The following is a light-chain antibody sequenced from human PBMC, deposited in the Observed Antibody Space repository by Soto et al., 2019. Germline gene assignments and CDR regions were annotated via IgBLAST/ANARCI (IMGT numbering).Light chain of an antibody. CDR2: SES. CDR1: QALSNY. Sequence: DIQLTQSPSVLSASVGDTVAITCRASQALSNYLAWYQQKPGKAPDLLIYSESTLQSGVPSRFRGSGSETEFSLTIRALQPEDFATYYCQQLIRYPLPLGGGNKVDI. CDR3: QQLIRYPLP. J-gene: IGKJ4*01. V-gene: IGKV1-9*01.